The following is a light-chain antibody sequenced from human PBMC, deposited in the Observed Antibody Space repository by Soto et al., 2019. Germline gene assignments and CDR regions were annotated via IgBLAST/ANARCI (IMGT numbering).Light chain of an antibody. CDR3: QQYNSDSHT. V-gene: IGKV1-5*01. Sequence: EIQVTRSPPTLAASVGDKVTITCRASQPVSTWVAWYQHKPGKAPKVIIYDASSLERGVPSRFSGSGSGTEFTLIICSVQADDFAPYSGQQYNSDSHTFGQGTKVDIK. J-gene: IGKJ1*01. CDR1: QPVSTW. CDR2: DAS.